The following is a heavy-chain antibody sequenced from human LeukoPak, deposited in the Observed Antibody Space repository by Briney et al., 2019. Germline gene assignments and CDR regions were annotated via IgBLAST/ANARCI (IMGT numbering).Heavy chain of an antibody. CDR1: GFTFSSYW. Sequence: GGSLRLSCAASGFTFSSYWMHWVRQAPGKGLVWVSRINSDGSTTSYADSVKGRFTISRDNAENTLYLQMNSLRAEDTAVYHCARVRSGGTYYGYWGQGTLVTVPS. J-gene: IGHJ4*02. D-gene: IGHD2-15*01. V-gene: IGHV3-74*01. CDR3: ARVRSGGTYYGY. CDR2: INSDGSTT.